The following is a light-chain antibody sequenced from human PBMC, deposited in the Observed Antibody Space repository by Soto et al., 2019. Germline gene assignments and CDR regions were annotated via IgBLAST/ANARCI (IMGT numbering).Light chain of an antibody. CDR2: TTS. Sequence: QSVLTQPPSVSGAPGQRVTVSCTGTSSNIGAGYDVHWYQQLPGTAPKLLIYTTSNRPSGVPDRFSGSKFGTTASLAITGLQAEDEADYYCQAYDSNLSVIFGGGTKLTVL. V-gene: IGLV1-40*01. CDR1: SSNIGAGYD. J-gene: IGLJ2*01. CDR3: QAYDSNLSVI.